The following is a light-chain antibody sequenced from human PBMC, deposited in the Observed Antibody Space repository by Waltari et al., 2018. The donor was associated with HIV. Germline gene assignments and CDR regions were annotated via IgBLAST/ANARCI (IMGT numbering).Light chain of an antibody. Sequence: DIVLTQSPDSLAVSLGEWATINCKSSRTLLYSSNNKNYLAWYQLKPGQTPKLLFYWPSTRESGVPDRFTASGSRTDFALTITNLQAEDVAVYYCQQYFFPPRFTFGQGTKLQI. CDR1: RTLLYSSNNKNY. V-gene: IGKV4-1*01. CDR3: QQYFFPPRFT. CDR2: WPS. J-gene: IGKJ2*01.